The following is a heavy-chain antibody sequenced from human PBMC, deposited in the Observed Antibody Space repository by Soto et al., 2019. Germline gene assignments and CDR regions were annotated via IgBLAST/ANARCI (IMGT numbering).Heavy chain of an antibody. V-gene: IGHV1-69*06. D-gene: IGHD2-15*01. Sequence: QVQLVQSGSEVKKPGSSVKVSCKSSGDTFRTSAINWVRQAPGQGLEWMGGIIPIFATPYYAQKFQGRLTFTADKATSTAYMELSSLRFEDSAVFYCASMGNKYCSGGSCYSSLVYWGQGTLVTVSS. CDR2: IIPIFATP. J-gene: IGHJ4*02. CDR3: ASMGNKYCSGGSCYSSLVY. CDR1: GDTFRTSA.